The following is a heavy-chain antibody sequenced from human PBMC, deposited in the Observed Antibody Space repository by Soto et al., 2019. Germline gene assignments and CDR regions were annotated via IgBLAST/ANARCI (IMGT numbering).Heavy chain of an antibody. CDR1: GGTFSSSG. CDR3: SRWPQPRYTADPYAVDV. J-gene: IGHJ6*02. D-gene: IGHD3-16*02. CDR2: IVPSLDTT. V-gene: IGHV1-69*11. Sequence: QVHLVQYGTEVKKPGSSVKVSCKASGGTFSSSGFSWVRQAPGQGLEWMGMIVPSLDTTNYAQKVQARVTITADEVTSTAYMELRSLRSEDTAVYYCSRWPQPRYTADPYAVDVWGQGTRVIVSS.